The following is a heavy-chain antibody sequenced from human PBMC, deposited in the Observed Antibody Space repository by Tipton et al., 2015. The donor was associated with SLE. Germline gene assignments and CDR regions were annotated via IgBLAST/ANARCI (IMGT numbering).Heavy chain of an antibody. CDR2: ISYSGST. CDR3: ASLHSSGYHRIFDY. Sequence: GLVKPSETLSLTCTVSGGSISSYYWSWIRQPPGKGLEWIAYISYSGSTNYNPSLKSRVTISVDTSKNQFSLKLSSVTAADTAVYYCASLHSSGYHRIFDYWGQGTLVTVSS. V-gene: IGHV4-59*01. J-gene: IGHJ4*02. CDR1: GGSISSYY. D-gene: IGHD3-22*01.